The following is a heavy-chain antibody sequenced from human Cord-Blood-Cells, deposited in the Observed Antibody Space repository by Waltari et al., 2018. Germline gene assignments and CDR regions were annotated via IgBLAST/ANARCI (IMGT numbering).Heavy chain of an antibody. V-gene: IGHV4-39*01. CDR2: IYYSGTT. D-gene: IGHD7-27*01. J-gene: IGHJ3*02. CDR3: ACTLGKGDAFDI. CDR1: XXXXXXXXXX. Sequence: QLQLQESGPGLVKPSETXXXXXXXXXXXXXXXXXXXXXIRQPPGKGLEWIGIIYYSGTTYYNPSLKSRVTISVDTSKNQFSLKLSSVTAADTAVYYCACTLGKGDAFDIWGQGTMVTVSS.